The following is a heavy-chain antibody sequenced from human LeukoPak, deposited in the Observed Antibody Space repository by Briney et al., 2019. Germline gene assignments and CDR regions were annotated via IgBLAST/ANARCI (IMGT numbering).Heavy chain of an antibody. CDR3: ARSHCGGDCYSSRWQILYGYYYYYMDV. J-gene: IGHJ6*03. V-gene: IGHV4-34*01. Sequence: SETLSLTCAVYGGSFRSFYWTWIRQSPGKGLEWIGEINHSGSSSYNPSLKSRIMISVDMSKNQFSLKVRSVTAADTAVYYCARSHCGGDCYSSRWQILYGYYYYYMDVWGTGTTVTVSS. CDR2: INHSGSS. D-gene: IGHD2-21*02. CDR1: GGSFRSFY.